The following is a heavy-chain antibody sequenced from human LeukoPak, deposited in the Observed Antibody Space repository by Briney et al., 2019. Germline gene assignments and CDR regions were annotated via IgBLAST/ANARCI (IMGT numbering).Heavy chain of an antibody. CDR1: GLTLTSFG. J-gene: IGHJ4*02. CDR3: ARDPLRRGTSYLDN. CDR2: VSLERNDK. V-gene: IGHV3-30*03. Sequence: GGSLRLPCAASGLTLTSFGFHWARQAPGKGLEWLAIVSLERNDKYYADSVKGRFTISGDESKNTLYLQMNSLRSEHTAVYYCARDPLRRGTSYLDNWGQG. D-gene: IGHD1-26*01.